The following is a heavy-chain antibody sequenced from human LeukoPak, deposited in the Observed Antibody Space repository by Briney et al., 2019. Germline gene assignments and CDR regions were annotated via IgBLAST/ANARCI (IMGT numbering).Heavy chain of an antibody. D-gene: IGHD3-9*01. V-gene: IGHV3-23*01. Sequence: PGGSLRLSCAASGFTFSSYAMSWVRQAPGKGLEWVSAISGSGGRTYYADSVKGRFTISRDNSKNTLYLQMNSLRAEDTAVYYCAKDPLRYFDWLLPGPEGSLDIWGQGTMVTVSS. CDR1: GFTFSSYA. CDR3: AKDPLRYFDWLLPGPEGSLDI. CDR2: ISGSGGRT. J-gene: IGHJ3*02.